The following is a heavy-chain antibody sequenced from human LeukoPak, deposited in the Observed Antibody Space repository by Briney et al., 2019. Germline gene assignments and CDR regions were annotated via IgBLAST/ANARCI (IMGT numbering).Heavy chain of an antibody. J-gene: IGHJ4*02. D-gene: IGHD6-25*01. CDR2: INPSGGST. CDR1: GYTFTSYG. CDR3: AREGGGSNYFDY. V-gene: IGHV1-46*01. Sequence: ASVKVSCKASGYTFTSYGISWVRQAPGQGLEWMGIINPSGGSTSYAQKFQGRVTMTRDMSTSTVYMELSSLRSEDTAVYYCAREGGGSNYFDYWGQGTLVTVSS.